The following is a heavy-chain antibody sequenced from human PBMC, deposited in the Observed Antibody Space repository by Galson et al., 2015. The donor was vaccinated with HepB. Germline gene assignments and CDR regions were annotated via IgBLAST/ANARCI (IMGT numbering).Heavy chain of an antibody. CDR2: ISYDGSNK. Sequence: SLRLSCAASGFTFSSYAMHWVRQAPGKGLEWVAVISYDGSNKYYADSVKGRFTISRDNSKNTLYLQMNSLRAEDTAVYYCARVGAAAGDDYWGQGTLVTVSS. CDR1: GFTFSSYA. D-gene: IGHD6-13*01. J-gene: IGHJ4*02. CDR3: ARVGAAAGDDY. V-gene: IGHV3-30*04.